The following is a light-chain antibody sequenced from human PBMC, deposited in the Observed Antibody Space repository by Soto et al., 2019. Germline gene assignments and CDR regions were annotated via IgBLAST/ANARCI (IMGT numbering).Light chain of an antibody. J-gene: IGLJ2*01. CDR2: RDS. CDR1: NIGSKN. CDR3: QVWGSSTV. V-gene: IGLV3-9*01. Sequence: SYELTQPLSVSVALGQTARITCGGNNIGSKNVHWYQQKPGQAPVLVIYRDSNRPSGIPERFSGSNSGNTATLTINRAQGGDEADYYCQVWGSSTVFGGGTKLTVL.